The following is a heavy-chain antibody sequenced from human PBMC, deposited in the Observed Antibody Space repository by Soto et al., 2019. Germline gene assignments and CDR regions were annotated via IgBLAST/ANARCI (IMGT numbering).Heavy chain of an antibody. CDR1: RGSFSGYY. V-gene: IGHV4-34*01. Sequence: SETLYLTCAVYRGSFSGYYWSWIRQPPGKGLKWIGEINHSGSTNYNPSLKSRVTISVDTSKNQFSLKLSSVTAADTAVYYCARGPIPLRYFDWSFDYWGQGTLVS. CDR2: INHSGST. D-gene: IGHD3-9*01. CDR3: ARGPIPLRYFDWSFDY. J-gene: IGHJ4*02.